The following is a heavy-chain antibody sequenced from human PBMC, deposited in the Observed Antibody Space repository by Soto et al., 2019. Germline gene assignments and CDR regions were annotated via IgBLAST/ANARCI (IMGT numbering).Heavy chain of an antibody. CDR3: TTDRFS. CDR2: VKSKTDGGTT. CDR1: GLTVSNAW. V-gene: IGHV3-15*01. J-gene: IGHJ5*02. Sequence: EVQLVESGGGLVEPGGSLRLSCAASGLTVSNAWMSWVRQAPGRGLEWVGRVKSKTDGGTTDYAAPVKGRFTISRDDSRNTLYLQMNSLRPEDTAVYYCTTDRFSWGQGILVTVSS.